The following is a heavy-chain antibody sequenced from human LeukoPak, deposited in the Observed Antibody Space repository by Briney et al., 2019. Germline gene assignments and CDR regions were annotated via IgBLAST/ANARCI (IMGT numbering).Heavy chain of an antibody. CDR1: GFTFSSHG. CDR3: ARVWVGSFDP. J-gene: IGHJ5*02. D-gene: IGHD1-26*01. V-gene: IGHV3-48*02. CDR2: IIPSGHTT. Sequence: GGSLRLSCVASGFTFSSHGMNWVRQAPGKGLEWVSGIIPSGHTTYYADSVKGRFTIFRDNAKNSLYLQMNTLTNEDTAVYYCARVWVGSFDPWGQGTLVTVSS.